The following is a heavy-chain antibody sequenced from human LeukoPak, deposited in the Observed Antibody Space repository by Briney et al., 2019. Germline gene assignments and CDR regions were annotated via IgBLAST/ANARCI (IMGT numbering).Heavy chain of an antibody. J-gene: IGHJ4*02. V-gene: IGHV3-33*06. CDR1: GFTFSSYG. CDR2: IWYDGSNK. CDR3: AKGRDIAVAGIDY. D-gene: IGHD6-19*01. Sequence: GGSLRLSCAASGFTFSSYGMHWVRQAPGKGLEGVAVIWYDGSNKYYADSVKGRFTISRDNSKNTLYLQMNSLRVEDTAVYYCAKGRDIAVAGIDYWGQGTLVTVSS.